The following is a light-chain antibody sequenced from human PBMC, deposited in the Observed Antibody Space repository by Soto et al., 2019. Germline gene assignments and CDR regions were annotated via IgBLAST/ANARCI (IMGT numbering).Light chain of an antibody. V-gene: IGKV1-12*01. J-gene: IGKJ3*01. CDR1: QAISRS. CDR3: QQANSFPFT. CDR2: AAS. Sequence: DIQMTQSPSSVSASVGDRVTIICRASQAISRSLAWYQQKPGEAPKLLIYAASILQSGVPSRFSGSGSGTDFTLTITRLQPEDFASYYCQQANSFPFTFGPGTKV.